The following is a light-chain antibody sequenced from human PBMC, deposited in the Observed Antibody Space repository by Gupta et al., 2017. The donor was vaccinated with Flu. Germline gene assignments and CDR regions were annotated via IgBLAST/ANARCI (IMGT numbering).Light chain of an antibody. CDR3: QQRSNGPPSLT. CDR1: QSVGSY. V-gene: IGKV3-11*01. J-gene: IGKJ4*01. Sequence: EIVLTQSPATLSLSPGERATLSCRASQSVGSYLAWYQEKPSQAPRLLIYDASNRATGIPARFSGSGAGTDFTLTISSRDPEDAAVYYCQQRSNGPPSLTFGGGTKVEIK. CDR2: DAS.